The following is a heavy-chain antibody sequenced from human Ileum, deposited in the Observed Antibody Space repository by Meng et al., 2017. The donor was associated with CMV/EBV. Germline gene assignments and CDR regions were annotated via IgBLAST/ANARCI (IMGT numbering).Heavy chain of an antibody. CDR2: INHSGSA. CDR1: SESFSGYY. CDR3: ARKYCGSSNCYPFDY. V-gene: IGHV4-34*01. J-gene: IGHJ4*02. D-gene: IGHD2-2*01. Sequence: SETLSLTCAVYSESFSGYYYIWIRQPPGKGLEWIGQINHSGSASYNPSLRRRVTISEDTSKNQFSLRLTSVTAADTAIYYCARKYCGSSNCYPFDYWGQGELVTVSS.